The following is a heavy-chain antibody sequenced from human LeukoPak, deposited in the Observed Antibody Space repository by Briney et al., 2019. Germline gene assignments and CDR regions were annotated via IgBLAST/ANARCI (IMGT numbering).Heavy chain of an antibody. CDR2: ISGSGDNT. CDR1: GFSFSSYA. J-gene: IGHJ4*02. CDR3: AKRSGYTTGWFFDF. D-gene: IGHD6-19*01. V-gene: IGHV3-23*01. Sequence: GASLQLSCAASGFSFSSYAMSWVRQAPGKGLEWVSSISGSGDNTYYAESVKGRFTISRDNSKNTLFLQMNSLRAEDTAVFYCAKRSGYTTGWFFDFWGQGTLVTVSS.